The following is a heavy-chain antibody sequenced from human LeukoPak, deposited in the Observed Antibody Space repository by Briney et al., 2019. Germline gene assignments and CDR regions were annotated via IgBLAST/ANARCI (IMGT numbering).Heavy chain of an antibody. CDR2: ISANGAGT. D-gene: IGHD4-11*01. V-gene: IGHV3-23*01. J-gene: IGHJ3*02. CDR3: AKEGQYTGDAFDI. CDR1: GFTFSSYA. Sequence: GGSLRLSCAASGFTFSSYAMSWVRLAPGKGLEWVSSISANGAGTYYADSVKGRFTISRDVSKNTLYLQMDSLRAEDTAVYYCAKEGQYTGDAFDIWAKGQWSPSLQ.